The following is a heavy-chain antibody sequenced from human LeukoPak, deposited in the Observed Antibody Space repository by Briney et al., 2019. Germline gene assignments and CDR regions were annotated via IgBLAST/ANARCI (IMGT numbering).Heavy chain of an antibody. Sequence: SETLSLTCAVYGGSFSGYYWTWIRHTPEKGLEWIGEMNPSGSTNYNPSLKSRVTISVDTSKNQFSLTLSSVTAADTAVYYCARGRQDVTIIVVIMTAVSYYLDVWGKGTTVTVS. J-gene: IGHJ6*03. D-gene: IGHD3-22*01. CDR2: MNPSGST. CDR3: ARGRQDVTIIVVIMTAVSYYLDV. CDR1: GGSFSGYY. V-gene: IGHV4-34*01.